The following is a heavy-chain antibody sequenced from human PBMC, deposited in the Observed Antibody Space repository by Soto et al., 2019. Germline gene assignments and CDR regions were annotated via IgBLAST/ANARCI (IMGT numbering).Heavy chain of an antibody. Sequence: XATLSLTCSVSGGPINNDDWTWIRQSAGKGLEWIGRINTSGRTTYNPSLKSRVTMSIDTSKNQFSLTLISVTAADTALYYCARLHLPALQGAFDIWGQGTMVTVSS. CDR2: INTSGRT. CDR1: GGPINNDD. V-gene: IGHV4-4*07. D-gene: IGHD2-2*01. J-gene: IGHJ3*02. CDR3: ARLHLPALQGAFDI.